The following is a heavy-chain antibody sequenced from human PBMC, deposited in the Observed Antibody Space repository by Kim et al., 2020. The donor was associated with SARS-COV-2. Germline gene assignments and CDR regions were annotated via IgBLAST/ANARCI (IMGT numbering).Heavy chain of an antibody. V-gene: IGHV3-23*01. J-gene: IGHJ5*02. D-gene: IGHD6-6*01. CDR1: GFTFSSYA. CDR2: ISGSGGST. Sequence: GGSLRLSCAASGFTFSSYAMSWVRQAPGKGLEWVSAISGSGGSTYYADSVKGRFTISRDNSKNTLYLQMNSLRAEDTAVYYCALLRERSIAARPSIDPWGQGTLVTVSS. CDR3: ALLRERSIAARPSIDP.